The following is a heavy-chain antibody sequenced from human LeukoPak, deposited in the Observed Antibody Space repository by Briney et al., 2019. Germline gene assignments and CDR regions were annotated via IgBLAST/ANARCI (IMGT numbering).Heavy chain of an antibody. J-gene: IGHJ4*02. CDR3: AKETCSGYSCYIFDY. D-gene: IGHD2-15*01. CDR1: GGTFSSYA. V-gene: IGHV1-69*01. Sequence: ASVKVSCKASGGTFSSYAISWVRQAPGQGLEWMGGIIPIFGTANYAQKFQGRVTITADESTSTAYMELSSLRAEDTAVYYCAKETCSGYSCYIFDYWGQGTLVTVSS. CDR2: IIPIFGTA.